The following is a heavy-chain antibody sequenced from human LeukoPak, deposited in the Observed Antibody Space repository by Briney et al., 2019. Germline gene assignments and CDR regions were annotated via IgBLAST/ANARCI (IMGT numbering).Heavy chain of an antibody. J-gene: IGHJ5*02. V-gene: IGHV6-1*01. CDR2: TYYRSKWYN. Sequence: SQTLSLTCAISGDSVSSNSAAWNWIRQSPSRGLEWLGRTYYRSKWYNDYAEPVKSRITIKPDTSKNQFSLQVNSVTPEDTAVYYCASSADGSGSYDWFDPWGQGTLVTVSS. D-gene: IGHD3-10*01. CDR1: GDSVSSNSAA. CDR3: ASSADGSGSYDWFDP.